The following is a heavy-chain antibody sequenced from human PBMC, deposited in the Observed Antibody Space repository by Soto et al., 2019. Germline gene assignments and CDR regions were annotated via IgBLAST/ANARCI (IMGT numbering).Heavy chain of an antibody. D-gene: IGHD2-8*01. CDR1: GFTFSSYG. CDR2: IWYDGSNK. V-gene: IGHV3-33*01. J-gene: IGHJ4*02. Sequence: GGSLRLSCAASGFTFSSYGMHWVRQAPGKGLEWVAVIWYDGSNKYYADSVKGRFTISRDNSKNTLYLQMNSLRAEDTAVYYCARGGNCTNVVCSNQSHASDFYYFDYWGQGTLVTVSS. CDR3: ARGGNCTNVVCSNQSHASDFYYFDY.